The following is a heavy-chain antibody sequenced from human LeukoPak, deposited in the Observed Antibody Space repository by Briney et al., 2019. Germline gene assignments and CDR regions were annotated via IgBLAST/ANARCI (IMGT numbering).Heavy chain of an antibody. J-gene: IGHJ5*02. CDR2: IYYSGST. D-gene: IGHD5-18*01. CDR3: AGSRGYGYGYWFDP. CDR1: GGSISSHY. V-gene: IGHV4-59*11. Sequence: SETLSLTCTVSGGSISSHYWSWIRQPPGKGLEWIGYIYYSGSTNYNPSLKSRVTISVDTSKNQFSLKLSSVTAADTAVYYCAGSRGYGYGYWFDPWGQGTLVTVSS.